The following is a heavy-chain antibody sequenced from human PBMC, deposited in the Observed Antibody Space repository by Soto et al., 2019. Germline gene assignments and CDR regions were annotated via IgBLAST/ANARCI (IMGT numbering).Heavy chain of an antibody. J-gene: IGHJ3*02. Sequence: ASVKVSCKASGGTFSSYTISWVRQAPGQGLEWMGRIIPILGIANYAQKFQGRVTMTADKSTSTAYMELRSLRSDDTAVYYCARDETKYYDILTGYSGPDAFDIWGQGTMVTVSS. CDR2: IIPILGIA. CDR3: ARDETKYYDILTGYSGPDAFDI. V-gene: IGHV1-69*04. D-gene: IGHD3-9*01. CDR1: GGTFSSYT.